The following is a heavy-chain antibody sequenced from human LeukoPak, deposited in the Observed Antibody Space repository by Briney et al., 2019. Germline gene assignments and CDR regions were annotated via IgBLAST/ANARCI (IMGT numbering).Heavy chain of an antibody. Sequence: PGGSLRLSCAASGFTFSTYWMSWVRQAPGKGLEWVANIKEDGSGKYYGDSVKGRFTISRDNAKNSLYLKMNSLRAEDTAVYYCARDSSGYQWGQGTLVTVSS. CDR1: GFTFSTYW. J-gene: IGHJ4*02. CDR3: ARDSSGYQ. D-gene: IGHD3-22*01. V-gene: IGHV3-7*01. CDR2: IKEDGSGK.